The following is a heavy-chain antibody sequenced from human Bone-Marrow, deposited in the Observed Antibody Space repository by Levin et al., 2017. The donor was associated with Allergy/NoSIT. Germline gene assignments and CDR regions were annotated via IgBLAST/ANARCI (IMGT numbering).Heavy chain of an antibody. CDR2: ISWNSGSI. V-gene: IGHV3-9*01. Sequence: LSLPCAASGFNFDHSAMHWVRPAPGKGLEWVSGISWNSGSIGYEDSVKGRFTISRDNAKNSLYLQMNSLRPEDTAFYYCAKDTEYYYDSTGYYNYWGQGTLVTVSS. J-gene: IGHJ4*02. CDR1: GFNFDHSA. CDR3: AKDTEYYYDSTGYYNY. D-gene: IGHD3-22*01.